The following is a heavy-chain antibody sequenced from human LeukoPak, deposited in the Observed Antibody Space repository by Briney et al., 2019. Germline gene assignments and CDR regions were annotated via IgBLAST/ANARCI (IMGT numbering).Heavy chain of an antibody. Sequence: HPGRSLRLSCAASGFTFSSYGMHWVRQAPGKGLEGVAVISYDGSNKYYADSVKGRFTISRDNSKNTLYLQMNSLRAEDTAVYYCAKDTVKVTTIRRVPHYMDVWGKGTTVTISS. J-gene: IGHJ6*03. CDR1: GFTFSSYG. CDR2: ISYDGSNK. CDR3: AKDTVKVTTIRRVPHYMDV. D-gene: IGHD5-12*01. V-gene: IGHV3-30*18.